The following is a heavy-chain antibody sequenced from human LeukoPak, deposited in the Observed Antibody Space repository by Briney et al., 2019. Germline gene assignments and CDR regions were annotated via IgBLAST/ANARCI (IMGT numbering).Heavy chain of an antibody. CDR3: ARVSGYYESSGYYQDNWFDP. D-gene: IGHD3-22*01. Sequence: GGSLRLSCSVSGFTFRSYPMHWVRQAPGKGLEYVSAISSNGDNTYYADSVKGRFTISRDNSKNTLYLQMNSLRAEDTAVYYCARVSGYYESSGYYQDNWFDPWGQGTLVTVSS. V-gene: IGHV3-64*04. CDR1: GFTFRSYP. CDR2: ISSNGDNT. J-gene: IGHJ5*02.